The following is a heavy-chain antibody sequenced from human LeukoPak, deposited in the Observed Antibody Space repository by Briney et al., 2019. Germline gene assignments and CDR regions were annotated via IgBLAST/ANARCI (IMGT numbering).Heavy chain of an antibody. V-gene: IGHV4-59*01. Sequence: SETLSPTCTVSGGSISSYYWSWIRQPPGKGLEWIGYIYYSGSTSYNPSLKSRVTISVDMSKNQFSLKLSSVTAADTAVYYCARTTEGYCSSTRCYGFSYYYYMDVWGKGTTVTISS. J-gene: IGHJ6*03. CDR3: ARTTEGYCSSTRCYGFSYYYYMDV. CDR2: IYYSGST. CDR1: GGSISSYY. D-gene: IGHD2-2*01.